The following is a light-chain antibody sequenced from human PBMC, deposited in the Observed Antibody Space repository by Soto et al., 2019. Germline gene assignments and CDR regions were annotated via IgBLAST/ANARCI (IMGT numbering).Light chain of an antibody. J-gene: IGKJ3*01. CDR2: GAS. CDR3: QQYNNWPFT. CDR1: QSFGNN. Sequence: EMVMTQSPATLSVSPGERATLSCRASQSFGNNLAWYQQKPGQAPRLLIYGASTRATGIPARFSGSGSGTEFTLTISSLQSEDFAIYSCQQYNNWPFTFGPGTKVDIK. V-gene: IGKV3D-15*01.